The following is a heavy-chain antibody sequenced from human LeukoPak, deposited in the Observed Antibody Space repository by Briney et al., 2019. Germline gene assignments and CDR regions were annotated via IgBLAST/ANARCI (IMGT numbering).Heavy chain of an antibody. CDR2: IWYDGSKK. V-gene: IGHV3-30*02. CDR3: AKAGWNYYYMDV. CDR1: GFTFSSYG. D-gene: IGHD2-15*01. J-gene: IGHJ6*03. Sequence: GGSLRLSCAASGFTFSSYGMHWVRQAPGKGLEWVAFIWYDGSKKYYADSVKGRFTISRDNSDNTVFLQMNSLRAEDTAVYYCAKAGWNYYYMDVWGKGTTVTVSS.